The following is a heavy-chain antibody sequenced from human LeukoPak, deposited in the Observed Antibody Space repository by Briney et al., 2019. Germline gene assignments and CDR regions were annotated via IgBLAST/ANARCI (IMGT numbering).Heavy chain of an antibody. CDR1: GFTFSSYA. Sequence: GGSLRLSCAASGFTFSSYAMHWVRQAPGKGLEWVAVISYDGSNKYYADSVKGRFTISRDNSKNTLYLQMNSLRAEDTAVYYCAKDLGLLWFGESSPGDYFDYWGQGTLVTVSS. CDR2: ISYDGSNK. J-gene: IGHJ4*02. CDR3: AKDLGLLWFGESSPGDYFDY. V-gene: IGHV3-30-3*01. D-gene: IGHD3-10*01.